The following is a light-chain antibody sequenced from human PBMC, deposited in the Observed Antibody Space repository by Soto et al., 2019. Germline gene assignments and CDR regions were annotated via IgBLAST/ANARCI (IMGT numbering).Light chain of an antibody. V-gene: IGLV4-69*01. Sequence: QAVLTQSPSASASLGASVKLTCTLSSGHSSYAIAWHQQQPEKGPRYLMTLNSDGTHIKGDGIPDRFSGSSSGAERYLTISSLQSEDEADYYCQTWDTGIRVFGGGTKVTVL. CDR2: LNSDGTH. J-gene: IGLJ3*02. CDR3: QTWDTGIRV. CDR1: SGHSSYA.